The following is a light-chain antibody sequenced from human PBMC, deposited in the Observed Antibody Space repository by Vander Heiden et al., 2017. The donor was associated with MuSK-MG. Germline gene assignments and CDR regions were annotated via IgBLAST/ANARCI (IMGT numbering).Light chain of an antibody. J-gene: IGLJ2*01. CDR3: SSYAGSNNYVV. V-gene: IGLV2-8*01. Sequence: QPALPPPPPSTAAPAQPITTFSSASSSYVSGNNNVSWYQQHQGKAPKLLIHAVTKRPSGVPDRFSGSKSGNTVSLAICGLQAEDEANYYCSSYAGSNNYVVFGGGTKLTVL. CDR2: AVT. CDR1: SSYVSGNNN.